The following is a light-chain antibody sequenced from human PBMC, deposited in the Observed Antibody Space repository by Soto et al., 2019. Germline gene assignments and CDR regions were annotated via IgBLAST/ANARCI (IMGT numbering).Light chain of an antibody. V-gene: IGKV3-20*01. Sequence: EIVLVQSPDTLSLSLAERATLSCRASQSVSNNYLAWYQQKPGQAPRLLIYGASSRATGVPDRFSGSGTGTDFSLTITRLEPEDFAVYHCQQYGVSPLMFTFGQGTKVGVK. CDR2: GAS. J-gene: IGKJ2*01. CDR3: QQYGVSPLMFT. CDR1: QSVSNNY.